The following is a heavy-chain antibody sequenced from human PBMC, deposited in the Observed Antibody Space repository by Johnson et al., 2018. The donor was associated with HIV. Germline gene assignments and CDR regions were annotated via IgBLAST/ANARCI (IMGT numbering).Heavy chain of an antibody. CDR3: VRDRGTMLLDGAFDI. D-gene: IGHD3-10*01. J-gene: IGHJ3*02. V-gene: IGHV3-30*04. Sequence: QVQLVESGGGVVQPGRSLRLSCAASGFTFGTFAMHWVRQAPGKGLEWAAVISYEGSTKYSADSVTGRFTISRDNSKNTLYLQMNSLRAEDTAVYYCVRDRGTMLLDGAFDIWGQGTMVTVSS. CDR1: GFTFGTFA. CDR2: ISYEGSTK.